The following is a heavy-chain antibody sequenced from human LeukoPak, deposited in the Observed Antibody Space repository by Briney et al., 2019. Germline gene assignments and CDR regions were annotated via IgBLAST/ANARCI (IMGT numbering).Heavy chain of an antibody. D-gene: IGHD4/OR15-4a*01. CDR2: INPISGVT. CDR1: GYTFTGYY. CDR3: AREGANGGYLH. J-gene: IGHJ4*02. Sequence: GASVKVSCKASGYTFTGYYMHWVRQAPGHGLEWMGWINPISGVTSYPQKFQGRVTMTMDTSFSTAYMELSRLRSDDTAFYFCAREGANGGYLHWGQGTLVTVSS. V-gene: IGHV1-2*02.